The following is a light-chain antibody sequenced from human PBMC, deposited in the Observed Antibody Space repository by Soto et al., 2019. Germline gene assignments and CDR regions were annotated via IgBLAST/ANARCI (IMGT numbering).Light chain of an antibody. V-gene: IGKV1-5*03. J-gene: IGKJ5*01. CDR2: KAS. Sequence: DIQMTQSPSTLSASVGDRVTITCRASQSISSWLAWYQQKPGKAPNLLIYKASSLESGVPSRFSGSGSGTEFTLTISSLQPDDYATDYCQQYNSPIAFGQGTRLEIK. CDR3: QQYNSPIA. CDR1: QSISSW.